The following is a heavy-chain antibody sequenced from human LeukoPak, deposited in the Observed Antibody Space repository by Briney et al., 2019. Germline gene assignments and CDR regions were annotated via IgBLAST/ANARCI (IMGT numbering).Heavy chain of an antibody. V-gene: IGHV3-30-3*01. CDR2: TSSDLNVK. CDR3: AREGWAMSY. Sequence: GGSLRLSCAASGFTFRNYVIHWVRQAPGKGLEWVAVTSSDLNVKLYADSVKGRFTISRDNSRSTLYLQMNSLRPEDTAIYYCAREGWAMSYWGQGTLVTVSS. D-gene: IGHD2-2*01. CDR1: GFTFRNYV. J-gene: IGHJ4*02.